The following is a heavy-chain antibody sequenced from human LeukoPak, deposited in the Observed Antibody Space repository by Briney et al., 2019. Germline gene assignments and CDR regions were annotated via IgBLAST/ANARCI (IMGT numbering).Heavy chain of an antibody. CDR2: IRSKAYGGTT. Sequence: GGSLRLSCTASGFTFGDYAMSWFRQAPGKGLEWVGFIRSKAYGGTTEYAASVKGRFTISREDSKSIAYLQMNSLKTEDTAVYYCTRGPAYYYDSSGYYADYWGQGTLVTVSS. D-gene: IGHD3-22*01. CDR3: TRGPAYYYDSSGYYADY. CDR1: GFTFGDYA. V-gene: IGHV3-49*03. J-gene: IGHJ4*02.